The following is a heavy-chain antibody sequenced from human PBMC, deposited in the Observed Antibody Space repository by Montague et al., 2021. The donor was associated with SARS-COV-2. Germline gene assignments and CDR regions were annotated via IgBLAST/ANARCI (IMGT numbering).Heavy chain of an antibody. Sequence: SETLSLTCTVSGGSISSSNYYWGWIRQPPGKGLEWIGNMYYSGSTYYNPSLKSRVAISIDTSKNQFSLEPSSVTAADTAVYYCARDDIVLQGVTKGMDVWGQGTTVTVSS. D-gene: IGHD3-10*01. V-gene: IGHV4-39*07. J-gene: IGHJ6*02. CDR1: GGSISSSNYY. CDR3: ARDDIVLQGVTKGMDV. CDR2: MYYSGST.